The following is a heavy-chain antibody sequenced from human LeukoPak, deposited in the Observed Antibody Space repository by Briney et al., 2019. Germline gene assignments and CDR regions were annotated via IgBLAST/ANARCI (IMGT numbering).Heavy chain of an antibody. V-gene: IGHV3-21*01. D-gene: IGHD5-12*01. CDR2: ISSSRSYI. J-gene: IGHJ4*02. CDR1: GFTFSSYS. CDR3: ARSLWGRGYSGYEDFDY. Sequence: GGSLRLSCAASGFTFSSYSMNWVRQAPGKGLEWVSSISSSRSYIYYADSVKGRFTISRDNAKNSLYLQMNSLRAEDTAVYYCARSLWGRGYSGYEDFDYWGQGTLVTVSS.